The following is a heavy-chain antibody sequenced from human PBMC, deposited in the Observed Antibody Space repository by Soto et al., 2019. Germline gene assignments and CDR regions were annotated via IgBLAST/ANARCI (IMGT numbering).Heavy chain of an antibody. CDR1: GGSISSGGYY. J-gene: IGHJ4*02. D-gene: IGHD3-22*01. CDR2: IYYSGST. CDR3: ARVSDSSGYYYHRRSPLDS. V-gene: IGHV4-31*03. Sequence: SETLSLTCTVSGGSISSGGYYWSWIRQHPGKGLEWIGYIYYSGSTYYNPSLKSRVTISVDTSKNQFSLKLSSVTAADTAVYYCARVSDSSGYYYHRRSPLDSSGQGPLVTVSS.